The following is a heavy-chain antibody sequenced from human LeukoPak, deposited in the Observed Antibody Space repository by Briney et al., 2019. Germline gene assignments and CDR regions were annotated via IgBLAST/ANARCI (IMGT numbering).Heavy chain of an antibody. Sequence: PGGSLRLSCAASGFTFSNYGIHWVRQAPGKGLEWLAFIRDHGSDKYYADSVKGRFTISRDNSKNTLYLQMNSLGAEDTAVYYCAKDRVEESYRGIDYWGQGTLVTVSS. CDR2: IRDHGSDK. CDR3: AKDRVEESYRGIDY. CDR1: GFTFSNYG. J-gene: IGHJ4*02. D-gene: IGHD3-10*01. V-gene: IGHV3-30*02.